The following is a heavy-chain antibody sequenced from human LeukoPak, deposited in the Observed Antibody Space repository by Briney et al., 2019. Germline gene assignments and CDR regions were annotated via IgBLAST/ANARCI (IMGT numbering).Heavy chain of an antibody. CDR3: ARVSCEGGSCYSDY. CDR1: GFTFSSYW. J-gene: IGHJ4*02. D-gene: IGHD2-15*01. V-gene: IGHV3-74*01. Sequence: GGSLRLSCAASGFTFSSYWMHWVRQAPGKGLVWVSRINSDGSTTSYADSVKGRFTISRDNAKNSLYLQMNSLRADDTAVYYCARVSCEGGSCYSDYWGQGALLTVSS. CDR2: INSDGSTT.